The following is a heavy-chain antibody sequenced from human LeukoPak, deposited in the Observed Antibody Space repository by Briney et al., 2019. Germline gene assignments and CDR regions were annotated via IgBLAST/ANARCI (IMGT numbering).Heavy chain of an antibody. Sequence: GESLKISCKGSGCSFTSYWIGWVRQMPGKGLEWMGIIYPGDSDTRYSPSFQGQVTISADKSISTAYLQWSSLKASDTAMYYCARPYDSSGLQFDYWGQGTLVTVSS. CDR1: GCSFTSYW. CDR2: IYPGDSDT. D-gene: IGHD3-22*01. J-gene: IGHJ4*02. CDR3: ARPYDSSGLQFDY. V-gene: IGHV5-51*01.